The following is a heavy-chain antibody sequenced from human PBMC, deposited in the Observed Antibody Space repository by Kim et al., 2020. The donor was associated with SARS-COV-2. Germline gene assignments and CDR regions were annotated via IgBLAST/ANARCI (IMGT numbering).Heavy chain of an antibody. V-gene: IGHV3-43*02. CDR1: GFTFDDYA. CDR2: ITGGGGNT. CDR3: AKLRPYYYDSMGHDAFDI. D-gene: IGHD3-22*01. Sequence: GGSLRLSCAASGFTFDDYAMRWVRQAPGKGLEWVSLITGGGGNTYYADSVKGRFTISRDNSKNSLYLQMNSLRTEDTALYYCAKLRPYYYDSMGHDAFDICGEGTMVAVSS. J-gene: IGHJ3*02.